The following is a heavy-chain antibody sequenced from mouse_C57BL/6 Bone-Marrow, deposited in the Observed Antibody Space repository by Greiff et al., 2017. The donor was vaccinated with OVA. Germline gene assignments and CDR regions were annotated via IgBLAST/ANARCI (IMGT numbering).Heavy chain of an antibody. J-gene: IGHJ1*03. CDR2: ISSGGDYI. D-gene: IGHD1-1*01. Sequence: EVKVVESGAGLVKPGGSLKLSCAASGFTFSSYAMSWVRQTPEKRLEWVAYISSGGDYIYYADTVTGRFTISRDNARNTRDLQMSSLKSEDTAMYDCTRDLTTVVSYGYFDVWGTGTTVTVSS. CDR1: GFTFSSYA. CDR3: TRDLTTVVSYGYFDV. V-gene: IGHV5-9-1*02.